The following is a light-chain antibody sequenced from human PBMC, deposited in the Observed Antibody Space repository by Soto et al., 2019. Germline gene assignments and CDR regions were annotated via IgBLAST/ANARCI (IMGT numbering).Light chain of an antibody. Sequence: QSVLTQPPSASASLGASVTLTCTLSRGYIKYKVDWYQQRPGKGPRFVMRVGTGGIVGSKGDGIPDRFSVLGSGLNRYLTIKNIQEEDESDYHCGADHGSGSNFVMVFGGGTQLTVL. J-gene: IGLJ7*01. V-gene: IGLV9-49*01. CDR1: RGYIKYK. CDR2: VGTGGIVG. CDR3: GADHGSGSNFVMV.